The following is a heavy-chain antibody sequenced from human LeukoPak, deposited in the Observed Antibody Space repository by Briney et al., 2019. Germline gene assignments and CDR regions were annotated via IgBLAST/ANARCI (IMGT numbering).Heavy chain of an antibody. CDR3: VTETTVTGWGY. CDR2: ISYDGSNK. J-gene: IGHJ4*02. V-gene: IGHV3-30*04. D-gene: IGHD4-17*01. Sequence: PGGSLRLSCAASGFTFSSYAMHWVRQAPGKGLEWVAVISYDGSNKYYADSVKGRFTISRDNSKNTLYLQMNSLRAEDTAVYYCVTETTVTGWGYWGQGTLVTVSS. CDR1: GFTFSSYA.